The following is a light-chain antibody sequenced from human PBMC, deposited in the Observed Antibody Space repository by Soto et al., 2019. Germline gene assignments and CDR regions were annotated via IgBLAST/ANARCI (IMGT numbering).Light chain of an antibody. J-gene: IGLJ3*02. CDR3: QSYDSSLSGWV. CDR2: GNT. Sequence: QSALTQPPSVSGAPGQRVTVSCIGGSSNTGAGYPVHWYQQLPGTAPRLLIYGNTNRPSGVPDRFSGSKSGTSASLAITGLQAEDEADYYCQSYDSSLSGWVFGGGTKLTVL. CDR1: SSNTGAGYP. V-gene: IGLV1-40*01.